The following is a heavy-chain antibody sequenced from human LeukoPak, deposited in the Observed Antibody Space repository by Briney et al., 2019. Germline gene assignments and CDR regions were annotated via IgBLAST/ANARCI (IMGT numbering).Heavy chain of an antibody. Sequence: GGSLRLSCAVSGFTFSGDWMHWVRQAPGKGLVWVSRSKSDGSSTSYADSVKGRFTISRDNAKNTLYLQMNSLRTEDTAVYYCAGELPRPGGQTAASDIWGQGTMVTVPA. V-gene: IGHV3-74*01. CDR3: AGELPRPGGQTAASDI. CDR2: SKSDGSST. J-gene: IGHJ3*02. CDR1: GFTFSGDW. D-gene: IGHD2-21*02.